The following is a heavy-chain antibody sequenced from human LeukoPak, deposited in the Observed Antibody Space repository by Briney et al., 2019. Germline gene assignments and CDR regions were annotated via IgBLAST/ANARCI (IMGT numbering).Heavy chain of an antibody. CDR1: GGSISSYY. J-gene: IGHJ4*02. CDR3: ARAYCSGGSCPNFDY. CDR2: IHYSGST. Sequence: SETLSLTCTVSGGSISSYYWSWIRQPPGKGLEWIGYIHYSGSTNYNPSLKSRVTISGDTSKNQFSLKLSSVTAADTAVYYCARAYCSGGSCPNFDYWGQGTLVTVSS. V-gene: IGHV4-59*01. D-gene: IGHD2-15*01.